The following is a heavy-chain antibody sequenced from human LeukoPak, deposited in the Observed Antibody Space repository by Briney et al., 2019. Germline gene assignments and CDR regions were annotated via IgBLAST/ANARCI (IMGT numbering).Heavy chain of an antibody. CDR2: IYSGGST. CDR1: GFTVSSNY. V-gene: IGHV3-53*01. D-gene: IGHD6-13*01. CDR3: AGPGAGCTVL. Sequence: GGSLRLSCAASGFTVSSNYMSWVRQAPGKGLEWVSVIYSGGSTYYADSVEGRFTISRDNYKNTLYLQMNSLRGEDTAVYYGAGPGAGCTVLWGQGTLDSVPS. J-gene: IGHJ4*02.